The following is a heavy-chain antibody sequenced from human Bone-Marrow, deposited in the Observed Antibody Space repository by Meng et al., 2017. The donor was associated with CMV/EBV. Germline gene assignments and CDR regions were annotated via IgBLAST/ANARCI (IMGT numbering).Heavy chain of an antibody. Sequence: GESLKISCAASGFTFSVRQAPGKGLEWVAVIPCDGGNKYYADSVKGRFTISRDNAKNSLYLQMNSLRVEDTAVYYCARGIRGVIRYYYYGMDVWGQGITVIVSS. CDR2: IPCDGGNK. J-gene: IGHJ6*02. D-gene: IGHD3-10*01. V-gene: IGHV3-30*04. CDR1: GFTFS. CDR3: ARGIRGVIRYYYYGMDV.